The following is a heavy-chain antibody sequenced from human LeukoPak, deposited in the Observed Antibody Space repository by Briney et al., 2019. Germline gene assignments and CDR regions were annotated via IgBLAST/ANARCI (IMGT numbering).Heavy chain of an antibody. Sequence: PGGSLRLSCAASGFTFSRYAMSWARQAPGKGLEWVSLIESSGATTYYADSVKGRFTISRDDSKNTLYLQMNRLRAEDTALYYCARDTYGAPDSWGQGTLVTVSS. D-gene: IGHD4-17*01. V-gene: IGHV3-23*01. J-gene: IGHJ4*02. CDR3: ARDTYGAPDS. CDR2: IESSGATT. CDR1: GFTFSRYA.